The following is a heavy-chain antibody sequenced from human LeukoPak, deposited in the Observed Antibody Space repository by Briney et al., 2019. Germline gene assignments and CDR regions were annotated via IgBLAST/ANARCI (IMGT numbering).Heavy chain of an antibody. V-gene: IGHV3-7*01. D-gene: IGHD3-3*01. J-gene: IGHJ6*03. CDR3: ARGPTYYDFWSGYYMFYYYMDV. Sequence: GGSLRLSCAASGFTFSSYWMSWVRQAPGKGLEWVANIKQDGSEKYYVDSVKGRFTISRDSAKNSLYLQMNSLRAEDTAVYYCARGPTYYDFWSGYYMFYYYMDVWGKGTTVTVSS. CDR2: IKQDGSEK. CDR1: GFTFSSYW.